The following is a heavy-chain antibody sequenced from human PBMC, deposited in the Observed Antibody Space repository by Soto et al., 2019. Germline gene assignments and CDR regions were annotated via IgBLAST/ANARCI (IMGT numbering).Heavy chain of an antibody. J-gene: IGHJ4*02. V-gene: IGHV1-3*04. D-gene: IGHD4-17*01. Sequence: ASVKVSCKASGYTFTSYAMHWVRQAPGQRLEWMGWINTGNGNTKYSQKFQGRVTITRDTSASTAHMELSSLRSEDTAVYYCARLTTVTTSSPFDYWGQGTLVTVSS. CDR1: GYTFTSYA. CDR3: ARLTTVTTSSPFDY. CDR2: INTGNGNT.